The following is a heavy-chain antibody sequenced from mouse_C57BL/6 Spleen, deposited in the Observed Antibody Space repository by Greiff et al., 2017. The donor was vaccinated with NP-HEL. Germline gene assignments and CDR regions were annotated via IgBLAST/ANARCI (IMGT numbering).Heavy chain of an antibody. CDR1: GFTFSSYA. CDR3: ARDHDYEWFAY. V-gene: IGHV5-4*01. D-gene: IGHD2-4*01. CDR2: ISDGGSYT. J-gene: IGHJ3*01. Sequence: EVKVVESGGGLVKPGGSLKLSCAASGFTFSSYAMSWVRQTPEKRLEWVATISDGGSYTYYPDNVKGRFTISRDNAKNNLYLQMSHLKSEDTAMYYCARDHDYEWFAYWGQGTLVTVSA.